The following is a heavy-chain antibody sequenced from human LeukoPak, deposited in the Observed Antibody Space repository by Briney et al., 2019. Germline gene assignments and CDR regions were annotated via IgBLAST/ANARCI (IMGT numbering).Heavy chain of an antibody. J-gene: IGHJ4*02. CDR3: ARDFRSLLPDY. CDR2: ISSSSTTI. D-gene: IGHD2-21*02. V-gene: IGHV3-48*04. CDR1: GFTFSSYN. Sequence: PGGSLRLSCAASGFTFSSYNMNWVRQAPGKGLEWVSYISSSSTTIYYADSVKGRFTVSRDNARKSVSLQMSSLRAEDTAVYYCARDFRSLLPDYWGQGTLVTVSS.